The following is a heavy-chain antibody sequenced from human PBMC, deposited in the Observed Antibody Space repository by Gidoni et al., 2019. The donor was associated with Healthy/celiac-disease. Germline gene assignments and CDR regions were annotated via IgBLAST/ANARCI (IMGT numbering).Heavy chain of an antibody. V-gene: IGHV4-38-2*01. Sequence: QVQLQESGPGLVKPSETLSLTCAVSGYSISSGYYWGWIRQPPGKGLEWIGSIYHSGSTYYNPSLKSRVTISVDTSKNQFSLKLSSVTAADTAVYYCARVAAAGTSYWGQGTLVTVSS. CDR1: GYSISSGYY. CDR3: ARVAAAGTSY. J-gene: IGHJ4*02. D-gene: IGHD6-13*01. CDR2: IYHSGST.